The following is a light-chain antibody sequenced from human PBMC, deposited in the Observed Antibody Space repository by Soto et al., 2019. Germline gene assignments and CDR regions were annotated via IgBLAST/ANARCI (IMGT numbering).Light chain of an antibody. CDR1: QTISSW. V-gene: IGKV1-5*03. J-gene: IGKJ1*01. CDR3: QHYYSYSEA. Sequence: DIQMTQSPSTLSGSVGDRVTITCRASQTISSWLAWYQQKPGKAPKLLIYKASTLKSGVPLRFSGSGSGTEFTLTISSLQPDDFATYYCQHYYSYSEAFGQGTKVELK. CDR2: KAS.